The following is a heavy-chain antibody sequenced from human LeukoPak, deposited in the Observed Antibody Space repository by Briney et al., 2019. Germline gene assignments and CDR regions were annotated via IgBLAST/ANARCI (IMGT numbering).Heavy chain of an antibody. D-gene: IGHD6-6*01. V-gene: IGHV4-59*01. CDR2: IYYSGST. J-gene: IGHJ4*02. CDR1: GGSISSYF. CDR3: ARQYIAASFDY. Sequence: SETLSLTCTVSGGSISSYFWSWIRQPPGKGLEWIGYIYYSGSTNYNPSLKSRVTISVDTSKNHFSLKLSSVTAADTAVYYCARQYIAASFDYWGQGTLVTVSS.